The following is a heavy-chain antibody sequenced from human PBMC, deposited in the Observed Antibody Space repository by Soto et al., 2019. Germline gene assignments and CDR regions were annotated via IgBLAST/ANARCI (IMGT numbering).Heavy chain of an antibody. Sequence: SETLSLTCTVSGGSFRGYYWGWVRQPPGKGLEWIGEINHSGSSNYHPSLKSRVTSSVATSKNQFSLTVNSVTPADTAVYYCARGEITLLGGMDAWGQGTTVTVSS. CDR2: INHSGSS. J-gene: IGHJ6*02. CDR3: ARGEITLLGGMDA. D-gene: IGHD3-10*01. V-gene: IGHV4-34*01. CDR1: GGSFRGYY.